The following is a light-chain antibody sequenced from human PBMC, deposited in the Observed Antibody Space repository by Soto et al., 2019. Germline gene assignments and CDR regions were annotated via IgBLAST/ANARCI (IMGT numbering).Light chain of an antibody. Sequence: QSVLTQPASVSGSPGQSITISCTGTSSDIGAYNYVSWYQQHPGKDPKLMIYDVNIRPSGVSNRFSGSKFGNTASLTISGLQAEDEDDYYCTSWTTSTTMIFGGGTKLTVL. CDR3: TSWTTSTTMI. V-gene: IGLV2-14*03. J-gene: IGLJ2*01. CDR2: DVN. CDR1: SSDIGAYNY.